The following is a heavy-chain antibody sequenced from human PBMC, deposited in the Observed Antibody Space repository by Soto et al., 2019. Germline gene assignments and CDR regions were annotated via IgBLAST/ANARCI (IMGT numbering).Heavy chain of an antibody. CDR2: IYYSGST. Sequence: PSETLSLTCTVSGGSITSSSYYWGWIRQPPGKGMEWIGSIYYSGSTYYNPSLKSQVNITLETSKSQFSLRLTSVTASDTAVYYCARLGAYYQSLDPWGHGTVVTVSS. CDR3: ARLGAYYQSLDP. J-gene: IGHJ5*02. CDR1: GGSITSSSYY. V-gene: IGHV4-39*01. D-gene: IGHD2-21*01.